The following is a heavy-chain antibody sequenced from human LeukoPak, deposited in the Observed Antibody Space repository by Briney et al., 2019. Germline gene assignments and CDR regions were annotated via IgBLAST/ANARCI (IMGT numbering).Heavy chain of an antibody. D-gene: IGHD3-9*01. J-gene: IGHJ6*03. CDR3: ARKYYDILTGYYLDYYYYYYMDV. V-gene: IGHV3-21*01. Sequence: GGSLRLSCAASGFTFSSYSMNWVRQAPGKGLEWVSSISSSSSYIYYADSVKGRFTISRDNAKNSLYLQMNSLRAEDTAVYYCARKYYDILTGYYLDYYYYYYMDVWGKGTTVTVSS. CDR1: GFTFSSYS. CDR2: ISSSSSYI.